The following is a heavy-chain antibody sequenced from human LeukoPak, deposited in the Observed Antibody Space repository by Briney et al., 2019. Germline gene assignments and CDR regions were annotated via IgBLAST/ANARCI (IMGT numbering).Heavy chain of an antibody. D-gene: IGHD3-10*01. V-gene: IGHV3-48*01. CDR3: ARDGPPAGAGDFDY. CDR2: IGSTAI. Sequence: PGGSLRLSCAASGFTVSTHSMGWVRQAPGQGLEWVSYIGSTAIYADSVRGRFTISRDNAENSLYLQMNSLRAEDTAVYCCARDGPPAGAGDFDYWGQGTPVTVSS. J-gene: IGHJ4*02. CDR1: GFTVSTHS.